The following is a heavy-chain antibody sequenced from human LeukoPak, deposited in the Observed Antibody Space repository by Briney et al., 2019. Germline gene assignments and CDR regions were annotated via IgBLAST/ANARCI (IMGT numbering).Heavy chain of an antibody. Sequence: SSETLSLTCAAYGGSFSGYYWSWIRQPPGKGLEWIGEINHSGSTNYNPSLKSRVTISVDTSKNQFSLKLSSVTAADTAVYYCARGSTPYYYDSSGYYPTYYCYYMDVWGKGTTVTVSS. CDR1: GGSFSGYY. CDR2: INHSGST. J-gene: IGHJ6*03. V-gene: IGHV4-34*01. CDR3: ARGSTPYYYDSSGYYPTYYCYYMDV. D-gene: IGHD3-22*01.